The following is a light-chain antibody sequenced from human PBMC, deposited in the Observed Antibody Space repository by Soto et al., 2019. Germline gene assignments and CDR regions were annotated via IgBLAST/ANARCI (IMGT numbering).Light chain of an antibody. V-gene: IGKV1-5*03. CDR1: QSISSW. CDR2: KAS. Sequence: DSQMTQSPSTLSASVGDRVTITCLAIQSISSWLAWYEQKPGKAPKLLIYKASTLKSGVPSRFRGSGSGTEFTLTISSLQPEDFETYYCQQLNSYPLTFGGGTKVDIK. CDR3: QQLNSYPLT. J-gene: IGKJ4*01.